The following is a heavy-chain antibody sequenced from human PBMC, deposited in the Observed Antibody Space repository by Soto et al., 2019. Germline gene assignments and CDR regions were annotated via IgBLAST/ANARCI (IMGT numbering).Heavy chain of an antibody. Sequence: GGSLRLSCAASGFTFSSYSMNWVRQAPGKGLEWVSSISSSSSYIYYADSVKGRFTISRDNAKNSLYLQMNSLRAEDTAVYYCVRELLFCGGYGYPLDLFAFGGRGTLDTVS. CDR2: ISSSSSYI. D-gene: IGHD5-18*01. J-gene: IGHJ3*01. V-gene: IGHV3-21*01. CDR3: VRELLFCGGYGYPLDLFAF. CDR1: GFTFSSYS.